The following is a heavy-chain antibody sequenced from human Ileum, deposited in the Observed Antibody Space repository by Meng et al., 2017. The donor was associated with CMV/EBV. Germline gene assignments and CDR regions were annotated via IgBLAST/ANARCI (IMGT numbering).Heavy chain of an antibody. CDR1: GFTFSSYA. V-gene: IGHV3-23*03. Sequence: GESLKISCAASGFTFSSYAMTWVRQAPGKGLEWVSLIYSGGSDTFYADSVKGRFTISRDNSKDMLYLQMNSPRAEDTAVYFCVKRLYCGSTTCSKGMDVWGQGTTVTVSS. CDR2: IYSGGSDT. CDR3: VKRLYCGSTTCSKGMDV. D-gene: IGHD2-2*01. J-gene: IGHJ6*02.